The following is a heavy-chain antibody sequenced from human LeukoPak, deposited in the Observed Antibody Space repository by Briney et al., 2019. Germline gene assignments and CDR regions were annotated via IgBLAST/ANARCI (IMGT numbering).Heavy chain of an antibody. CDR2: INHSGST. D-gene: IGHD3-10*01. V-gene: IGHV4-34*01. CDR1: GGSFSGYY. J-gene: IGHJ1*01. CDR3: ARAGVETRPEYFQH. Sequence: SETLSLTCAVYGGSFSGYYWSWIRQPPGKGLEWIGEINHSGSTNYNPSLKGRVTISVDTSKNQFSLKLSSVTAADTAVYYCARAGVETRPEYFQHWGQGTLVTVSS.